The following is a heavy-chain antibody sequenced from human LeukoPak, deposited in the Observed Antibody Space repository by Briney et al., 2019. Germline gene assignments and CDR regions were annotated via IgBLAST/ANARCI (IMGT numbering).Heavy chain of an antibody. CDR3: AKDLRSLQQLPPLWIY. V-gene: IGHV3-23*01. CDR1: GFTFSSYA. Sequence: GGSLRLSCAASGFTFSSYAMSWVRQAPGKGLEWVSAISGSGGSTYYADSVKGRFTISRDNSKNTLYLQMNSLRAEDTAVYYCAKDLRSLQQLPPLWIYWGQGTLVTVSS. J-gene: IGHJ4*02. CDR2: ISGSGGST. D-gene: IGHD6-13*01.